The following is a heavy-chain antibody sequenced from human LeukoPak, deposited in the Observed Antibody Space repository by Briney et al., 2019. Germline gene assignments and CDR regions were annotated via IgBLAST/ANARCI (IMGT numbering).Heavy chain of an antibody. CDR3: AREWVIGPKSAFDI. CDR2: IKEHDYGTEI. CDR1: GFNFREYW. D-gene: IGHD3-16*02. J-gene: IGHJ3*02. Sequence: PGGSLRLSCAASGFNFREYWMTWVRLAPGKGLEWVANIKEHDYGTEIDYVDSVKGRFTISRYNAENSLYLQMNSLTAEDTAVYYGAREWVIGPKSAFDIWGQGTTVTVSS. V-gene: IGHV3-7*01.